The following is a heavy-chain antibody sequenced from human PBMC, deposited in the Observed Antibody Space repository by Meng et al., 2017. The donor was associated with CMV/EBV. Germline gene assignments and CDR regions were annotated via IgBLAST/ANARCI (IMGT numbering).Heavy chain of an antibody. Sequence: LMKSGSDVKTAGASVKVHCKGYGYTFTCYYMHWVQQAPGQGLEWMGWINPNSGGTNYAQKFQGRVTMTRDTSISTAYMELSRLRSDDTAVYYCARGPLGEYSNYDAPWGQGTLVTVSS. CDR3: ARGPLGEYSNYDAP. CDR2: INPNSGGT. J-gene: IGHJ5*02. CDR1: GYTFTCYY. V-gene: IGHV1-2*02. D-gene: IGHD4-11*01.